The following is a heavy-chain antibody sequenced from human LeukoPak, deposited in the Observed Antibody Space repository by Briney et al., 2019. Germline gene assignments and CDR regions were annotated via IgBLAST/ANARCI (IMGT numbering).Heavy chain of an antibody. V-gene: IGHV4-39*01. J-gene: IGHJ4*02. CDR3: ARGLN. CDR1: GDSISGSGYY. CDR2: IYYSGST. Sequence: SETLSLTCSVSGDSISGSGYYWGWIRQPPGKGLEWIGSIYYSGSTYYNPSLKSPVTISVDTSKNQFSLKLSSVTAADTALYYCARGLNWGQGTLVTVSS.